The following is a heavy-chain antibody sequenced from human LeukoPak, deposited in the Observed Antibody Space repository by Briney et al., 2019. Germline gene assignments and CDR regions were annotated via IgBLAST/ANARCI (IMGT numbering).Heavy chain of an antibody. CDR1: GFTFRSYW. V-gene: IGHV3-7*01. Sequence: GGSLRLSCAASGFTFRSYWMTWVRQAPGKGLEWVANLNQDGSGKYYVDSVKGRFTISRDNAENSLYLQMNSLKAEDTALYYCARDAYSYASHTWGEGTLVTVSS. CDR3: ARDAYSYASHT. CDR2: LNQDGSGK. J-gene: IGHJ5*02. D-gene: IGHD5-18*01.